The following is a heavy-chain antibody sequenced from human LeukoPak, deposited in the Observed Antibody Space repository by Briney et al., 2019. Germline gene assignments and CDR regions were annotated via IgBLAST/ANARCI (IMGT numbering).Heavy chain of an antibody. J-gene: IGHJ4*02. CDR1: GFTFSSYE. CDR3: AKDIFPYSGYDGLVDY. CDR2: ISSSGSTI. D-gene: IGHD5-12*01. V-gene: IGHV3-48*03. Sequence: GGSLRLSCAASGFTFSSYEMNWVRQAPGKGLEWVSYISSSGSTIYYADFVKGRFTISRDNAKNSLYLQMNSLRAEDTALYYCAKDIFPYSGYDGLVDYWGQGTLVTVSS.